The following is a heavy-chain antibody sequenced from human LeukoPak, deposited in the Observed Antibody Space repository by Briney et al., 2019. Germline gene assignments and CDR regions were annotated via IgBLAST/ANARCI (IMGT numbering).Heavy chain of an antibody. Sequence: RPGGSLRLSCAASGFTFDDYGMSWVRQAPGKGLEWVSDINWNGADTRYADSLKGRFTISRDNAKNSLYLQMNSLRAEDAAVYYCARSRRRSTSCYGDYWGQGTLVTVSS. CDR3: ARSRRRSTSCYGDY. CDR1: GFTFDDYG. CDR2: INWNGADT. J-gene: IGHJ4*02. V-gene: IGHV3-20*04. D-gene: IGHD2-2*01.